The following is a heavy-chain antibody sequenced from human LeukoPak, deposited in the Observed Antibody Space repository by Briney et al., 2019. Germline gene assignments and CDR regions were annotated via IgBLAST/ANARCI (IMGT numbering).Heavy chain of an antibody. CDR2: ISWNSGSI. CDR1: GLTFDDYA. D-gene: IGHD3-10*01. J-gene: IGHJ6*04. Sequence: GGSLRLSGAASGLTFDDYAMHWFRQAPGKGREGWSGISWNSGSIGYADSVKGRFTISRDNATNSLYLQMNSLSAEYTALYYCAKDGSGSYYPVDSYYYYGMDVWGEGATVTVSS. CDR3: AKDGSGSYYPVDSYYYYGMDV. V-gene: IGHV3-9*01.